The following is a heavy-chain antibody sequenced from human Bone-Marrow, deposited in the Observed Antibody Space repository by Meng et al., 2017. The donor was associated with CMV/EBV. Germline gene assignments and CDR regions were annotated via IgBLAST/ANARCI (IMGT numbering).Heavy chain of an antibody. V-gene: IGHV3-30*02. CDR2: IRYDGSNT. Sequence: GESLKIPCAASGFIFSSYGIHWVRQAPGKGLEWVAFIRYDGSNTYYTDSVKGRFTISRDDSKNTLYLQMNSLRAEDTAVYYCAKDSGTTGDLFDYWGQGTLVTVSS. D-gene: IGHD1-1*01. J-gene: IGHJ4*02. CDR3: AKDSGTTGDLFDY. CDR1: GFIFSSYG.